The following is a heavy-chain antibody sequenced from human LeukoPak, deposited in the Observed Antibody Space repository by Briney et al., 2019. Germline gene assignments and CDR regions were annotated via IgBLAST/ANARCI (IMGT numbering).Heavy chain of an antibody. Sequence: GGSLRLSCAASGFTFSSYSMHWVRQAPGKGLEWVSYISSSSTIYYADSVKGRFTISRDNSKNTLYLQMNSLRAEDTAVYYCARDVRYSGSSALDYWGQGTLVTVSS. CDR1: GFTFSSYS. CDR2: ISSSSTI. V-gene: IGHV3-48*01. D-gene: IGHD1-26*01. CDR3: ARDVRYSGSSALDY. J-gene: IGHJ4*02.